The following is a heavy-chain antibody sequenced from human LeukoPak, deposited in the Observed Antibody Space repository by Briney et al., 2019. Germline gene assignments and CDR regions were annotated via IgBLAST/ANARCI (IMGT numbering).Heavy chain of an antibody. CDR2: INPSGGSR. CDR3: ARAHCSSTSCWNDAFDI. Sequence: ASVKVSFKASGYTFTSYYMHWVRQAPGQGLEWMGIINPSGGSRSYAQKFQGRVTMTMDTSTSTVYMELSSLRSEDTAVYYCARAHCSSTSCWNDAFDIWGQGTMVTVSS. J-gene: IGHJ3*02. CDR1: GYTFTSYY. V-gene: IGHV1-46*01. D-gene: IGHD2-2*01.